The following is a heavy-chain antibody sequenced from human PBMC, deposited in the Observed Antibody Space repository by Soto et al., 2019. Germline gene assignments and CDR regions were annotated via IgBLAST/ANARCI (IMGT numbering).Heavy chain of an antibody. CDR1: GFTFSSYW. J-gene: IGHJ6*03. CDR2: IKQDGSEK. D-gene: IGHD4-17*01. CDR3: ARDGDEVTTTHLGYYYYYMDV. V-gene: IGHV3-7*01. Sequence: GGSLRLSCAASGFTFSSYWMSWVRQAPGKGLEWVANIKQDGSEKYYVDSVKGRFTISRDNAKNSLYLQMNSLRAKDTAVYYCARDGDEVTTTHLGYYYYYMDVWGKGTTVTVSS.